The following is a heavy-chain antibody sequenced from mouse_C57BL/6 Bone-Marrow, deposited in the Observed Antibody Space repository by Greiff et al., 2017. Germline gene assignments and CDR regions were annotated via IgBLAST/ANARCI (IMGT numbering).Heavy chain of an antibody. J-gene: IGHJ1*03. V-gene: IGHV1-80*01. Sequence: QVQLQQSGAELVKPGASVKISCKASGYAFSSYWMNWVKQRPGKGLEWIGQIYPGDGDTNYNGKFKGKATLTADKSSSTAYMQLSSLTSEDSAVYFCARSERITTVVAPGYFDVWGTGTTGTVSS. CDR3: ARSERITTVVAPGYFDV. CDR1: GYAFSSYW. CDR2: IYPGDGDT. D-gene: IGHD1-1*01.